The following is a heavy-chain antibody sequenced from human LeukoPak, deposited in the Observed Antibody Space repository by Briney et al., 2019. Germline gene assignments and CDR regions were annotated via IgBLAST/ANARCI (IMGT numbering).Heavy chain of an antibody. J-gene: IGHJ5*02. Sequence: ASVKVSCKASGYTFTSYGISWVRQAPGQGLEWMGWISAYNGNTNYAQKLQGRVTMTTDTSTSTAYMELRSLRSDDTAVYYCARDPDADYDILTGYSREPNWFDPWGQGTLVTVSS. CDR1: GYTFTSYG. V-gene: IGHV1-18*01. D-gene: IGHD3-9*01. CDR2: ISAYNGNT. CDR3: ARDPDADYDILTGYSREPNWFDP.